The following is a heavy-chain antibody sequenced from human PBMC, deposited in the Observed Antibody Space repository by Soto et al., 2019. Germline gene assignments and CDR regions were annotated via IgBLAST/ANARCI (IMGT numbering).Heavy chain of an antibody. Sequence: PVGSLRLSCAASGFTFSLYSMIWVRQAPGKGLEWVSSISSSSSYIFYADSVKGRFTISRDNPKNSLYLQMNSLRAEDTAIYYCVRARATDSRPDYWGQGTLVTVSS. J-gene: IGHJ4*02. V-gene: IGHV3-21*01. D-gene: IGHD3-22*01. CDR1: GFTFSLYS. CDR3: VRARATDSRPDY. CDR2: ISSSSSYI.